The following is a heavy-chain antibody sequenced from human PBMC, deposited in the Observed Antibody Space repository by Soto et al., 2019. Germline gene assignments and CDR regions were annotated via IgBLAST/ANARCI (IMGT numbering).Heavy chain of an antibody. J-gene: IGHJ4*02. Sequence: GGSLRLSCAASGFTFSSYGMHWVRQAPGKGLEWVAVISYDGSNKYYADSVKGRFTISRDNSKNTLYLQMNSLRAEDTAVYYCAKDALDEDGYNPFDYWGQGTLVTVSS. CDR2: ISYDGSNK. CDR3: AKDALDEDGYNPFDY. CDR1: GFTFSSYG. D-gene: IGHD5-12*01. V-gene: IGHV3-30*18.